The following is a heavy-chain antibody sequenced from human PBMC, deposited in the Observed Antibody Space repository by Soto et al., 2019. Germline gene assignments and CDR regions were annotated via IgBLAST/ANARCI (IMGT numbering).Heavy chain of an antibody. CDR3: ARADSYGTYDY. CDR1: GFTFSSYA. CDR2: ISSNGGST. D-gene: IGHD5-18*01. Sequence: GGSLRLSCSASGFTFSSYAMHWVRQAPGKGLEYVSAISSNGGSTYYADSVKGRFTISRDNSKNTLYLQMNSLRAEDTAVYYCARADSYGTYDYWGQGTLVTVSS. V-gene: IGHV3-64*04. J-gene: IGHJ4*02.